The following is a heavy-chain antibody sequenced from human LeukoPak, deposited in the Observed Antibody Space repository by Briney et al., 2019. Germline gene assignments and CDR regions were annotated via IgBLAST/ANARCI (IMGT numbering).Heavy chain of an antibody. D-gene: IGHD1-26*01. Sequence: SETLSLTCAVHGGSFNDYYWSWVRQPPGKGLEWIGSIYYSGSTYYNPSLKSRVTISVDTSKNQFSLKLSSVTAADTAVYYCARIPWELLQPGAFDIWGQGTMVTVSS. J-gene: IGHJ3*02. CDR3: ARIPWELLQPGAFDI. CDR2: IYYSGST. CDR1: GGSFNDYY. V-gene: IGHV4-34*01.